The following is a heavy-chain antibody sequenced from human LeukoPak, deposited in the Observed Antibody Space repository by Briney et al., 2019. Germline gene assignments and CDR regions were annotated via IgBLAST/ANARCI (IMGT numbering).Heavy chain of an antibody. CDR2: INHSGST. CDR1: GGSFSGYY. CDR3: ARGRIVVNLYYYYYYGMDV. J-gene: IGHJ6*02. Sequence: PSETLSLTCAVYGGSFSGYYWSWIRQPPGKGLEWIGEINHSGSTNYNPSLKSRVTISVDTSKNQFSLKLSSVTAADTAVYYCARGRIVVNLYYYYYYGMDVWGQGTTVTVSS. V-gene: IGHV4-34*01. D-gene: IGHD2-2*01.